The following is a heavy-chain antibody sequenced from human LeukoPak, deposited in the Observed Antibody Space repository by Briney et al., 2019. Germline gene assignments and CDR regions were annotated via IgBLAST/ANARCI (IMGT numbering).Heavy chain of an antibody. J-gene: IGHJ4*02. D-gene: IGHD3-22*01. CDR2: IYYSGST. CDR3: ARGDHYDSTTFDY. Sequence: KPSETLSLTCTVSGGSISSSSYYWGWIRQPPGKGLEWIGSIYYSGSTYYNPSLKSRVTISVDTSKNQFSLKLSSVTAADTAVYYCARGDHYDSTTFDYWGQGTLVTVSS. V-gene: IGHV4-39*07. CDR1: GGSISSSSYY.